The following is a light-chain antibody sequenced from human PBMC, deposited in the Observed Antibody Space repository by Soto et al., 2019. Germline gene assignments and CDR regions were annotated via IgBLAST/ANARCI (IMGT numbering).Light chain of an antibody. J-gene: IGLJ1*01. CDR2: DVN. Sequence: QSALTQPASVSGSPGQSITISCTGTSSDVGDYKYVSWYQQHPGKAPKLMIFDVNNRPLGVSNRFSGSKSGNTASLTISGLQAEDEADYYCSSHTSSSSLYVFGIGTKLTVL. CDR3: SSHTSSSSLYV. V-gene: IGLV2-14*01. CDR1: SSDVGDYKY.